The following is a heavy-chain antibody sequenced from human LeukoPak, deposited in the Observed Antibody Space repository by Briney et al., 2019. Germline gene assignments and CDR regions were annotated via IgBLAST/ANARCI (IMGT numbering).Heavy chain of an antibody. Sequence: GGSLRLSCAASGFTFSNAWMSWVRQAPGKGLEWVGRIKSRTDGGTTDYAAPVKGRFTISRDDSKNTLYLQTNSLKTEDTAVYYCTSGDAAGGFDIWGQGTMVTVSS. V-gene: IGHV3-15*01. CDR2: IKSRTDGGTT. CDR3: TSGDAAGGFDI. J-gene: IGHJ3*02. D-gene: IGHD6-13*01. CDR1: GFTFSNAW.